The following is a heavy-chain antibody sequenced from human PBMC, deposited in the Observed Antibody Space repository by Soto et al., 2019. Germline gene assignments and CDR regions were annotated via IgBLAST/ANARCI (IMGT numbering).Heavy chain of an antibody. D-gene: IGHD6-19*01. CDR3: ARALEVGGKGY. CDR2: ISSSGSTI. V-gene: IGHV3-11*01. Sequence: QVQLVESGGGVVKPGGSLRLSCAASGFTFSDYYMSWVRQAPGKGLEWVSDISSSGSTISYADSVKGRFTISRDNAKNPLYRQMNSLRAEDTGVYSCARALEVGGKGYWGQGTLVTVSS. CDR1: GFTFSDYY. J-gene: IGHJ4*02.